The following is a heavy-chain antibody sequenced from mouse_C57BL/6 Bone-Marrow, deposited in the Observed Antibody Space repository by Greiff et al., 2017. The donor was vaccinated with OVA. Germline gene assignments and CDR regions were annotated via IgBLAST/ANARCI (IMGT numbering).Heavy chain of an antibody. CDR3: ARVTVVSHFDY. D-gene: IGHD1-1*01. J-gene: IGHJ2*01. Sequence: EVKLMESGPGLVKPSQSLSLTCSVTGYSITSGYYWNWIRQFPGNKLEWMGYISYDGSNNYNPSLKNRISITRDTSKNQFFLKLNSVTTEDTATYYCARVTVVSHFDYWGQGTTLTVSS. V-gene: IGHV3-6*01. CDR1: GYSITSGYY. CDR2: ISYDGSN.